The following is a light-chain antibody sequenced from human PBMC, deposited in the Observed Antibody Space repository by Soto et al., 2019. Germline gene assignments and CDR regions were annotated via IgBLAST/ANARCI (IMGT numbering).Light chain of an antibody. Sequence: QSALTQPRSVSGCPGQSVTISCTGTSSDVGGYNYVSWYQQHPGKAPKLMIYDVSKRPSGVPDRFSGSKSGNTASLTISGLQAEYEADYYCCSYAGSYTGVFGTGTKLTVL. CDR2: DVS. CDR1: SSDVGGYNY. J-gene: IGLJ1*01. CDR3: CSYAGSYTGV. V-gene: IGLV2-11*01.